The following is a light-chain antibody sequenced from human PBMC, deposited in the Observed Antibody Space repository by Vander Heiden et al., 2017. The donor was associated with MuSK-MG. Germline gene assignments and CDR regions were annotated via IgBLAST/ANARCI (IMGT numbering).Light chain of an antibody. CDR3: QQHNSYSRT. CDR2: KAS. V-gene: IGKV1-5*03. Sequence: DIQMTQSPSTLSASVGDRVPITCRASQSISSWLAWYQQKPGKAPKLRIYKASSLESGVPSRFSGSGSGTEFTLTISSLQPDDFATYYCQQHNSYSRTFGQGTKVEIK. J-gene: IGKJ1*01. CDR1: QSISSW.